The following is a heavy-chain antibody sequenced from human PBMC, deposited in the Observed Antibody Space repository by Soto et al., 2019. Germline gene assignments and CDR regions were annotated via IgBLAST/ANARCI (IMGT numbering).Heavy chain of an antibody. CDR1: GFCFTNYG. CDR3: ARKGTGHPFDY. V-gene: IGHV1-18*01. D-gene: IGHD1-1*01. Sequence: ASVKVSCKTSGFCFTNYGLSWVRQAPGQGLEWMGWISANNDDTHYAQKFQGRVTMTTDTGTGTAYMELRSLRSDDTAMYYCARKGTGHPFDYWGQGTLVTVSS. J-gene: IGHJ4*02. CDR2: ISANNDDT.